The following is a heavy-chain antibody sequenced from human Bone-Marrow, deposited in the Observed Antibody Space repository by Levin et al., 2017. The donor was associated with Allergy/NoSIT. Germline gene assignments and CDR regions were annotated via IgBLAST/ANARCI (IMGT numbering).Heavy chain of an antibody. V-gene: IGHV3-9*01. CDR1: GFTFDDYA. CDR3: AKDLSPGYSSSWYYFDY. Sequence: GGSLRLSCAASGFTFDDYAMHWVRQAPGKGLEWVSGISWNSGSIGYADSVKGRFTISRDNAKNSLYLQMNSLRAEDTALYYCAKDLSPGYSSSWYYFDYWGQGTLVTVSS. CDR2: ISWNSGSI. D-gene: IGHD6-13*01. J-gene: IGHJ4*02.